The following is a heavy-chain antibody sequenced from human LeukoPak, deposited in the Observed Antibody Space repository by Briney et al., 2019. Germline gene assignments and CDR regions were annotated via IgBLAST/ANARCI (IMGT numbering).Heavy chain of an antibody. Sequence: SETLSLTCAVYGGSFSGYYWSWIRQPPGKGLEWIGEINHSGSTSYNPSLKSRVTISLDTSKNQFSLKLSSVTAADTAVYYCARDRRTAPTTGSCDYWGQGTLVTVSS. CDR1: GGSFSGYY. V-gene: IGHV4-34*01. D-gene: IGHD2-15*01. J-gene: IGHJ4*02. CDR2: INHSGST. CDR3: ARDRRTAPTTGSCDY.